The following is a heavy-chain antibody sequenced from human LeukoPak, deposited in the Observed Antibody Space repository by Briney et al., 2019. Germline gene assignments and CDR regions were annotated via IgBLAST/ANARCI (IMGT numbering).Heavy chain of an antibody. Sequence: ASVKVSCKASGYTFTGYYMHWVRQAPGQGLEWMGWINPNSGGTNYAQKFQGRVTMTRDTSISTAYMELSRLRAEDTAVYYCARDVIAAAGGDAFDIWGQGTMVTVSS. CDR3: ARDVIAAAGGDAFDI. V-gene: IGHV1-2*02. J-gene: IGHJ3*02. D-gene: IGHD6-13*01. CDR2: INPNSGGT. CDR1: GYTFTGYY.